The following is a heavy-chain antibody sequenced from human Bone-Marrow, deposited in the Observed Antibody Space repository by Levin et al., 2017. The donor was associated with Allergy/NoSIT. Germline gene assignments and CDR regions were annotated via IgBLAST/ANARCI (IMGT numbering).Heavy chain of an antibody. CDR1: GYTFTGYY. Sequence: GESLKISCKASGYTFTGYYMHWVRQAPGQGLEWMGWINPNSGGTNYAQKFQGRVTMTRDTSISTAYMELSRLRSDDTAVYYCARDFPLYYYGSGSYVWFDPWGQGTLVTVSS. V-gene: IGHV1-2*02. J-gene: IGHJ5*02. D-gene: IGHD3-10*01. CDR3: ARDFPLYYYGSGSYVWFDP. CDR2: INPNSGGT.